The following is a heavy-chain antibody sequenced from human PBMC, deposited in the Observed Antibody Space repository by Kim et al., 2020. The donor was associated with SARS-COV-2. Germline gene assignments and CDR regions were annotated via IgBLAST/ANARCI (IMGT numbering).Heavy chain of an antibody. CDR1: GFNFGNNW. CDR3: TRGQTTTVY. V-gene: IGHV3-7*05. D-gene: IGHD4-17*01. CDR2: IKQDGSAK. J-gene: IGHJ4*02. Sequence: GGSLRLSCAASGFNFGNNWMSWVRQAPGKGLEWVANIKQDGSAKYYVDSVKGRFIITRDNAKNSLHQIINSLRAEDTAWYYCTRGQTTTVYWGRGHLVAVSS.